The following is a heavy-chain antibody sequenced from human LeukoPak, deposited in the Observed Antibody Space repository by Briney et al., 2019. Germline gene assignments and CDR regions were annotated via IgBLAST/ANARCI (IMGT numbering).Heavy chain of an antibody. CDR3: ARDMTVVITNPDY. CDR1: GYTFTGYY. D-gene: IGHD3-22*01. V-gene: IGHV1-2*02. J-gene: IGHJ4*02. CDR2: INPNSGGT. Sequence: ASVKVSCKASGYTFTGYYMHWVRQAPGQGPEWMGWINPNSGGTNYAQKFQGRVTMTRDTSISTAYMELSRLRSDDTAVYYCARDMTVVITNPDYWGQGTLVTVSS.